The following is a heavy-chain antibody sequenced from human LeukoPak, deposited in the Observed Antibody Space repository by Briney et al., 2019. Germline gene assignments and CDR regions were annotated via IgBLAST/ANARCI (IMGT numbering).Heavy chain of an antibody. Sequence: SETPSLTCAVYGGSFSGYYWSWIRQPPGKGLEWIGEINHSGSNNYNPSLKSRVTISVDTSKNQFSLKLSSVTAADTAVYYCARGLRYYDSSGYPVLDYWGQGTLVTVSS. CDR2: INHSGSN. CDR3: ARGLRYYDSSGYPVLDY. CDR1: GGSFSGYY. V-gene: IGHV4-34*01. D-gene: IGHD3-22*01. J-gene: IGHJ4*02.